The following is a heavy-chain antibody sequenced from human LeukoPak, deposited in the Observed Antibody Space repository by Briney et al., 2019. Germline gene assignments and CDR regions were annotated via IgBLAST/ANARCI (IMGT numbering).Heavy chain of an antibody. V-gene: IGHV3-23*01. CDR3: ARVQWLATGYYFDY. CDR1: GFTFSTYG. CDR2: ISGSGGST. D-gene: IGHD6-19*01. Sequence: GGSLRLSCAASGFTFSTYGLSWVRQAPGKGLEWVSAISGSGGSTYYADSVKGRFTISRDNSKNTLYLQMNSLRADDTAVYYCARVQWLATGYYFDYWGQGTLVTVSS. J-gene: IGHJ4*02.